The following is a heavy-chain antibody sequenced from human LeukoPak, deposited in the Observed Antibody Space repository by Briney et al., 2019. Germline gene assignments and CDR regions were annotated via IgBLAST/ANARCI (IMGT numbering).Heavy chain of an antibody. J-gene: IGHJ5*01. Sequence: GESLKISCKASGYSFSRYWIGWVRQMPGKGLEWMGIIYPGDSDTRYSPSLQGQVTISADTSITPAYLQSTTLKASDSSMYYCARSSTDSSGWSGIDSWGQGTLVTVSS. CDR3: ARSSTDSSGWSGIDS. CDR2: IYPGDSDT. D-gene: IGHD6-19*01. CDR1: GYSFSRYW. V-gene: IGHV5-51*01.